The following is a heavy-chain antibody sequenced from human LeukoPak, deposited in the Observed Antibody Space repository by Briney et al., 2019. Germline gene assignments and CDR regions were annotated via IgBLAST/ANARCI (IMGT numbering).Heavy chain of an antibody. V-gene: IGHV3-7*03. D-gene: IGHD3-22*01. J-gene: IGHJ4*02. CDR3: AKDIALYYYDSSGLDY. CDR2: IEEDGSEK. CDR1: GFTLSSYW. Sequence: GGSLRLSCAASGFTLSSYWMTWVRQAPGKGLEWVADIEEDGSEKYYVDSVKGRFTISRDNAKNSLYLQMNSLRAEDTALYYCAKDIALYYYDSSGLDYWGQGTLVTVSS.